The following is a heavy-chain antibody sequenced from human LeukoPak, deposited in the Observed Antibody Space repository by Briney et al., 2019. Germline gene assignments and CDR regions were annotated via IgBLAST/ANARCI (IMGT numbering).Heavy chain of an antibody. Sequence: SETLSLTCAVYAWSVVGSYCSSIRQPPGKGLEWIGEISPSGFTTYNPSLKSRVTISVDTSKNQFPLKLSSMTVADTAVYYCANSPPLLLFRWFDPWGQETLVTVSS. V-gene: IGHV4-34*01. CDR1: AWSVVGSY. D-gene: IGHD2-15*01. J-gene: IGHJ5*02. CDR3: ANSPPLLLFRWFDP. CDR2: ISPSGFT.